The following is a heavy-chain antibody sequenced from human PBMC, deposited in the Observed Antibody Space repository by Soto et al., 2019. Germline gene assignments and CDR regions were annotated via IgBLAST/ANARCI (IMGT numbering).Heavy chain of an antibody. Sequence: GGSLRLSCAASGFTFSSYAMHWVRQAPGKGLEWVAVISYDGSNKYYADSVKGRFTISRDNSKNTLYLQMNSLRAEDTAVYYCARAGITMIVLKGEFDPWGQGTLVTVSS. CDR1: GFTFSSYA. CDR3: ARAGITMIVLKGEFDP. V-gene: IGHV3-30-3*01. CDR2: ISYDGSNK. J-gene: IGHJ5*02. D-gene: IGHD3-22*01.